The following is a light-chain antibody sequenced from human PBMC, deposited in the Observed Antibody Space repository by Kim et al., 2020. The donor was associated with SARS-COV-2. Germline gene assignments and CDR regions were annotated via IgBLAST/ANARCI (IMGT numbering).Light chain of an antibody. CDR1: QSVSSY. J-gene: IGKJ5*01. Sequence: PGEGATPSCKASQSVSSYLAWYQQKPGQAPRLLIYDASNRATGIPARFSGSGSGTDFTLTISSLEPEDFAVYYCQQRSNWPPRTFGQGTRLEI. CDR3: QQRSNWPPRT. V-gene: IGKV3-11*01. CDR2: DAS.